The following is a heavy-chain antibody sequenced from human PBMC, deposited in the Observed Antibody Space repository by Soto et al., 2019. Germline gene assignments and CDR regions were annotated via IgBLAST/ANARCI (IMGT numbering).Heavy chain of an antibody. J-gene: IGHJ4*02. CDR1: GFTFSSYA. CDR3: AKGGGLGYCSSTSCPIDY. Sequence: GGSLRLSCAASGFTFSSYAMSWVRQAPGKGLEWVSAISGSGGSTYYADSVKGRFTISRDNSKNTRYLQMHSLRAEDTAVYYGAKGGGLGYCSSTSCPIDYWGQGTLVTVSS. D-gene: IGHD2-2*01. CDR2: ISGSGGST. V-gene: IGHV3-23*01.